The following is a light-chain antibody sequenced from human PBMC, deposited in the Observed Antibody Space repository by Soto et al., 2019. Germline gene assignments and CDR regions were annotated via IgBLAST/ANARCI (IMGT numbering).Light chain of an antibody. Sequence: EIVLTQSPGTLSLSPGERATLSCRASQSVSSSCLAWYQQKPGQAPRLLIYGASGRATGIPDRFSGSGSGTDFTLTISRLEPEDFAVYYCQQYGSSPGITFGQGTRLEIK. V-gene: IGKV3-20*01. CDR1: QSVSSSC. CDR3: QQYGSSPGIT. CDR2: GAS. J-gene: IGKJ5*01.